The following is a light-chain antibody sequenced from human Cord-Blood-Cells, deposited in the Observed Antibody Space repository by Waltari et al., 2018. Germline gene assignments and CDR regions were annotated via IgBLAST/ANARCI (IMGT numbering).Light chain of an antibody. CDR3: QQSYSAPRT. CDR2: AAS. J-gene: IGKJ1*01. Sequence: DRVTITCRASQSISSYLNWYQQKPGKAPKLLIYAASSLQSGVPSRCSGSGSGTEFTLTISSLQPKDFATYYWQQSYSAPRTFGEGAKGEIK. V-gene: IGKV1-39*01. CDR1: QSISSY.